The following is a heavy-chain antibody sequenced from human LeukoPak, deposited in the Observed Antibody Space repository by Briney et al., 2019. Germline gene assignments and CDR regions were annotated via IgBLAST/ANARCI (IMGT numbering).Heavy chain of an antibody. CDR1: GGTFSRYA. Sequence: SVKVSCKASGGTFSRYAISWVRQAPGQGLEWVGGIIPIFGTANYAQKFQGRVTMTRDMSTSTVYMELSSLRSEDTAVYYCASTYSGSYYRHWGQGTLVTVSS. CDR2: IIPIFGTA. CDR3: ASTYSGSYYRH. J-gene: IGHJ4*02. V-gene: IGHV1-69*05. D-gene: IGHD1-26*01.